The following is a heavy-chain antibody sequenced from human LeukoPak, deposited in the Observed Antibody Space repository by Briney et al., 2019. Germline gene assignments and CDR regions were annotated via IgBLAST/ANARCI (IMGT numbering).Heavy chain of an antibody. Sequence: KTSETLSLTCTVSGGSISSYYWSWIRQPPGKGLEWIGCIYYSGSTNYNPSLKSRVTISVDTSKNQFSLKLSSVTAADTAVYYCAGSDYYDSSGYYPWDWGQGTLVTVSS. CDR1: GGSISSYY. CDR3: AGSDYYDSSGYYPWD. J-gene: IGHJ4*02. V-gene: IGHV4-59*01. D-gene: IGHD3-22*01. CDR2: IYYSGST.